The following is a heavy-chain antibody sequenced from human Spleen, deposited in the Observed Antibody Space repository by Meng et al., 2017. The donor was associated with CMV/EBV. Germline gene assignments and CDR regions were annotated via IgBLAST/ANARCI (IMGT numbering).Heavy chain of an antibody. CDR3: ARGPLTPFDY. D-gene: IGHD1-14*01. Sequence: SETLSLTCTVSGDSVSSGDYYWSWIRQPPGKGLEWIGYIYYSGSTYYNPSLKSRVTISVDTSKNQFSLKLSSVTAADTAVYYCARGPLTPFDYWGQGTLVTVSS. CDR2: IYYSGST. V-gene: IGHV4-31*03. J-gene: IGHJ4*02. CDR1: GDSVSSGDYY.